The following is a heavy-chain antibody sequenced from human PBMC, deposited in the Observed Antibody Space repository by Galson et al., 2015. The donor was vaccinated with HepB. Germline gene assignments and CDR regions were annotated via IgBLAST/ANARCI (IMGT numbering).Heavy chain of an antibody. D-gene: IGHD6-19*01. CDR2: ISAYNGNT. CDR1: GYTFTSYG. CDR3: ARDPTPGLWQWLAY. Sequence: SVKVSCKASGYTFTSYGISWVRQAPGQGLEWMGWISAYNGNTNYAQKLQGRVTMTTDTSTSTAYMELRSLRSDDTAVYYCARDPTPGLWQWLAYWGQGTLVTVSS. J-gene: IGHJ4*02. V-gene: IGHV1-18*04.